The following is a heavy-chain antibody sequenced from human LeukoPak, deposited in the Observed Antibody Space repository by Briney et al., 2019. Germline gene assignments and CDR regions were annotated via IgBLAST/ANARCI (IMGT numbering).Heavy chain of an antibody. V-gene: IGHV3-9*01. D-gene: IGHD3-22*01. J-gene: IGHJ4*02. CDR1: GFTFDDYA. CDR2: ISWNSGSI. Sequence: QPGGYLRFSCAASGFTFDDYAMHWVRQAPGKGLEWGSGISWNSGSIGYADSVKVRFTISRDNAKNSLYLQMNSPRAEDTAVYYCAKAVYYYDSSGYSPPHFDYWGQGTLVTVSS. CDR3: AKAVYYYDSSGYSPPHFDY.